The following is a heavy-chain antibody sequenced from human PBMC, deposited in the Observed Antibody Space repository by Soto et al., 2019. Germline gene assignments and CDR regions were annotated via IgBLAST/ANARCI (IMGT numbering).Heavy chain of an antibody. Sequence: EVQLVESGGGLVQPGGSLRLSCAASGFTFSGSWMHWVRQAPGKGLIWVSRINDDGNATSYADFVKGRFTISRDNAKDTLFLQMNGLRAEDTAVYYCARGIFGSGTANDYWGQGTLVTVSS. CDR3: ARGIFGSGTANDY. V-gene: IGHV3-74*01. CDR2: INDDGNAT. CDR1: GFTFSGSW. J-gene: IGHJ4*02. D-gene: IGHD3-10*01.